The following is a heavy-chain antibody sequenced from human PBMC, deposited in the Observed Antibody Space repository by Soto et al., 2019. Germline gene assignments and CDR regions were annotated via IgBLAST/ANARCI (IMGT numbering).Heavy chain of an antibody. CDR1: GGPFSNYG. CDR3: ARDRHDYGDYYYGMEV. J-gene: IGHJ6*02. CDR2: IIPVFGTP. Sequence: QVQLGQSGAEVKKPGSSVKVSCKASGGPFSNYGISWVRQVPGQGLEWMGGIIPVFGTPNYAQKFQGRVTITADRSTRTAYMELSSLRSEDTAVYCCARDRHDYGDYYYGMEVWGQGTTVTVSS. D-gene: IGHD4-17*01. V-gene: IGHV1-69*06.